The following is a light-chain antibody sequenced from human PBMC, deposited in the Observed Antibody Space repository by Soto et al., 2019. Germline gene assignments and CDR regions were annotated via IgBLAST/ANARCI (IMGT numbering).Light chain of an antibody. V-gene: IGKV3D-20*02. CDR1: QSLTNSF. CDR3: QQSYSTPSIT. Sequence: ERATLSCRASQSLTNSFIAWYQQKPGQAPRLLIYDTSSRATGIPDRFSGSGSGTDFTLTISSLQPEDFATYYCQQSYSTPSITFGQGTRLEIK. J-gene: IGKJ5*01. CDR2: DTS.